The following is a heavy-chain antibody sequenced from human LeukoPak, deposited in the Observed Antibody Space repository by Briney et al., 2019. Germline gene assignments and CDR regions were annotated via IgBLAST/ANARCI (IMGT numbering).Heavy chain of an antibody. CDR2: INPSGGST. J-gene: IGHJ4*02. Sequence: ASVKVSCKAFGYTFTSYYMHWVRQAPGQGLEWMGIINPSGGSTSYAQKFQGRVTLTRDTSTSTVYMELSSLRSKDTAVYYCARDRPMGGYWGQGTLVTVPS. D-gene: IGHD3-10*01. CDR1: GYTFTSYY. V-gene: IGHV1-46*01. CDR3: ARDRPMGGY.